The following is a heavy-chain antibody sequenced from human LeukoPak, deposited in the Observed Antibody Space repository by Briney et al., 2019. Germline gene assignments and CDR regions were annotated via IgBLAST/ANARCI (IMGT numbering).Heavy chain of an antibody. D-gene: IGHD5-18*01. J-gene: IGHJ5*02. CDR1: GLIVSNSY. CDR3: ARAVGYNYGYMS. V-gene: IGHV3-53*01. Sequence: GGSLRLSCAASGLIVSNSYMTWLRQPPGKGLEGVSITYSGGTTYYADSVKGRFTISRDNSKNTLNLQMDSLRAEDTAVYYCARAVGYNYGYMSWGQGTLVTVSS. CDR2: TYSGGTT.